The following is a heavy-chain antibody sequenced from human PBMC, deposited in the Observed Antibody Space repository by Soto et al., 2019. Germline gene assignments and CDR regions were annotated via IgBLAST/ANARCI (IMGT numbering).Heavy chain of an antibody. CDR1: GDSVSSNSAA. Sequence: SQTLSLTCVISGDSVSSNSAAWNWIRQSPSRGLEWLGRTYYRSKWYNDYAVFVRGRITVDPDTSKNQISLHLNSVTPEDTAVYYCARVSTGSNYGKKEYYYYGMDVWGQGTTVTVSS. V-gene: IGHV6-1*01. J-gene: IGHJ6*02. D-gene: IGHD3-10*01. CDR2: TYYRSKWYN. CDR3: ARVSTGSNYGKKEYYYYGMDV.